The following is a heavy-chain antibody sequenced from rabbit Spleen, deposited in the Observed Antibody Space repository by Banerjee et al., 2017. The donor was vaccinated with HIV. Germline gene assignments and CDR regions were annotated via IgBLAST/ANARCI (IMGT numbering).Heavy chain of an antibody. J-gene: IGHJ4*01. CDR3: ARSAGYSSDSFYFNL. CDR2: IYTGSSGSGST. V-gene: IGHV1S45*01. Sequence: QQQLEESGGGLVKPEGSLTLTCTASGFSLSSGYYMCWVRQAPGKGLEWIACIYTGSSGSGSTYYASWATGRFTISKTSSTTVTLQMTSLTGADTAMYFCARSAGYSSDSFYFNLWGPGPLVTVS. D-gene: IGHD4-1*01. CDR1: GFSLSSGYY.